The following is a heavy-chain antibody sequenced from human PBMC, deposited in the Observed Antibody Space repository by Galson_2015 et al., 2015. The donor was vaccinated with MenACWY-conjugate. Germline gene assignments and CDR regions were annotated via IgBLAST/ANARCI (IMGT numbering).Heavy chain of an antibody. V-gene: IGHV1-69*02. J-gene: IGHJ5*02. CDR3: ARGIDSSGYYSDENWFDP. CDR2: IIPILGIA. CDR1: GGTFSSYT. Sequence: SVKVSCKASGGTFSSYTISWVRQAPGQGLEWMGRIIPILGIANYAQKFQGRVTITADKSTSTAYMELSSLRSEDTAVYYCARGIDSSGYYSDENWFDPWGQGTLVTVSS. D-gene: IGHD3-22*01.